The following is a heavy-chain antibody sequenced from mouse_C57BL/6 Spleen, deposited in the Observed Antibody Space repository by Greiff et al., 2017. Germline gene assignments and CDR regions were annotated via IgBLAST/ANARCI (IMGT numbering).Heavy chain of an antibody. Sequence: EVQLKESGPELVKPGASVKISCKASGYSFTDYNMNWVKQSNGKSLEWIGVINPNYGTTSYNQKFKGKATLTVDQSSSTAYMQLNSLTSEDSAVYYCASTYYGNYYYAMDYWGQGTSVTVSS. D-gene: IGHD2-10*01. V-gene: IGHV1-39*01. J-gene: IGHJ4*01. CDR1: GYSFTDYN. CDR2: INPNYGTT. CDR3: ASTYYGNYYYAMDY.